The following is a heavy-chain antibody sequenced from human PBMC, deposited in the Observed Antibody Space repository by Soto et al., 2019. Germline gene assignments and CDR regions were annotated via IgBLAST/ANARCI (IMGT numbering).Heavy chain of an antibody. CDR2: IIPSCGTT. CDR3: AGDLGSSSYYLDY. J-gene: IGHJ4*02. CDR1: GGTLIRYA. D-gene: IGHD6-6*01. Sequence: ASVKVSCKASGGTLIRYAISWVRQAPGQGLEWRGIIIPSCGTTSYEQKFQGRVTMTRDTSTSKVYMELSSLRSEDTAVDYCAGDLGSSSYYLDYWGQGTLVTVSS. V-gene: IGHV1-46*01.